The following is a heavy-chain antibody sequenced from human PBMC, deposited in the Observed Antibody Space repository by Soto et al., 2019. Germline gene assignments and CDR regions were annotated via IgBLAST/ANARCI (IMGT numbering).Heavy chain of an antibody. J-gene: IGHJ6*02. CDR3: PESIFYYGLDV. D-gene: IGHD3-3*01. CDR1: GYTFTNYW. CDR2: IYPGDSDT. Sequence: GESLKISCKGSGYTFTNYWIGWVRQMPGKGLEWMGIIYPGDSDTKYNPSFQGQVTISADKSITTTYLRWTRLKASDTAIHYCPESIFYYGLDVWGQGTTVTVSS. V-gene: IGHV5-51*01.